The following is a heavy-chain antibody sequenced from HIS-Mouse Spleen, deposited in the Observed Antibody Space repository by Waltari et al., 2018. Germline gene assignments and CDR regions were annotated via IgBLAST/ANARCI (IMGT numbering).Heavy chain of an antibody. CDR2: INHSGST. Sequence: QVQLQQWGAGLLKPSETLSLTCAVFGGSLSGYYLTWTLQPPGKGLEWIGEINHSGSTNYNPSLKSRVTISVDTSKNQFSLKLSSVTAADTAVYYCARDEKWELDAFDIWGQGTMVTVSS. J-gene: IGHJ3*02. D-gene: IGHD1-26*01. CDR3: ARDEKWELDAFDI. V-gene: IGHV4-34*01. CDR1: GGSLSGYY.